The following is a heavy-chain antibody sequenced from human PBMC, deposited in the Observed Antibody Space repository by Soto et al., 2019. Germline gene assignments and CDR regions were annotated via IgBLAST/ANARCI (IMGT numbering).Heavy chain of an antibody. CDR2: VSSSGST. CDR3: ARTVWELHAFDV. V-gene: IGHV4-59*01. J-gene: IGHJ3*01. CDR1: GGSMSNYY. D-gene: IGHD1-26*01. Sequence: SETLSLTFTVSGGSMSNYYWNWIRQPPGKGLEWIGSVSSSGSTNYNPSLMSPVTISIDMSKNLFSLKLSSVTATDTAVYYCARTVWELHAFDVWGPGTMVSVAS.